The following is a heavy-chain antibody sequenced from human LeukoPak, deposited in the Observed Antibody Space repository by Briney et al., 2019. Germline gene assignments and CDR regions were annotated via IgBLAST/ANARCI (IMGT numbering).Heavy chain of an antibody. V-gene: IGHV3-21*01. D-gene: IGHD3-22*01. CDR3: ARAVVDYYDSSGYYGFDY. CDR1: GFTFSSYS. J-gene: IGHJ4*02. Sequence: GGSLRLSCAASGFTFSSYSMNWVRQAPGKGLEWVSSISSSSSYIYYADSVKGRFTISRDNAKNSLYLQMNSLRAEDTAVYYCARAVVDYYDSSGYYGFDYWGQGTLVTVSS. CDR2: ISSSSSYI.